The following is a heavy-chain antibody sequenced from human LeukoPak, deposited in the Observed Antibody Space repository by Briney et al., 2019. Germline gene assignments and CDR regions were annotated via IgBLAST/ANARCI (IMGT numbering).Heavy chain of an antibody. CDR1: GFTFSSYA. CDR3: ATPERSTWYGDLDY. J-gene: IGHJ4*02. V-gene: IGHV3-23*01. Sequence: GGSLRLSCAASGFTFSSYAMSWVRQAPGKGLEWVSTISGTGGSTYYADSVKGQFTISRDNSKNTLYLQMNSLRAEDTAVYYCATPERSTWYGDLDYWGQGTLVTVSS. D-gene: IGHD6-13*01. CDR2: ISGTGGST.